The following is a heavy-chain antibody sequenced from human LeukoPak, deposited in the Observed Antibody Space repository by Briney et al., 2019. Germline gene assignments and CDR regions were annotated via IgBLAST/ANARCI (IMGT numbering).Heavy chain of an antibody. CDR2: IYHSGDT. D-gene: IGHD2-2*01. J-gene: IGHJ5*02. CDR1: GYSVSSGFY. CDR3: ARSKAHLSTSWYGNWFDP. Sequence: SETLSLTCTVSGYSVSSGFYWGWIRRPPGKGLEWIANIYHSGDTYYNPSLRSRVTISLDTSKNQLSLKLSSVTAADTAVYYCARSKAHLSTSWYGNWFDPWGQGTLVTVSS. V-gene: IGHV4-38-2*02.